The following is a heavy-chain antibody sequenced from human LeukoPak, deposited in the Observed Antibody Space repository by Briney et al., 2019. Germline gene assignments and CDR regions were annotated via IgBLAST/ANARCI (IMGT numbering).Heavy chain of an antibody. CDR2: ISYDGSNK. V-gene: IGHV3-30*04. Sequence: HPGGSLRLSCAASGFTFSSYAMHWVRQAPGKGLEWVAVISYDGSNKYYADSVKGRFTISRDNSKNTLYLQMNSLRAEDTAVYYCARAPIHVDAFDIWGQGTMVTVSS. CDR3: ARAPIHVDAFDI. D-gene: IGHD5-18*01. CDR1: GFTFSSYA. J-gene: IGHJ3*02.